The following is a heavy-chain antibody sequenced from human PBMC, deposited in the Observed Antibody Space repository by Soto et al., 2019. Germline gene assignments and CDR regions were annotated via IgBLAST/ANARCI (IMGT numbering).Heavy chain of an antibody. V-gene: IGHV4-31*03. Sequence: QVQLQESGPGLVKPSQTLSLTCTVSGGSISSGGYYWSWIRQHPGKGLEWIGYIYYSGSTYYNPALKSRVTMSGDTTTNQLSMKLGSVAAADTAVYYWAGYNPPPRRKLGSGYDIWGQGTMVTVSS. CDR3: AGYNPPPRRKLGSGYDI. CDR2: IYYSGST. CDR1: GGSISSGGYY. D-gene: IGHD1-20*01. J-gene: IGHJ3*02.